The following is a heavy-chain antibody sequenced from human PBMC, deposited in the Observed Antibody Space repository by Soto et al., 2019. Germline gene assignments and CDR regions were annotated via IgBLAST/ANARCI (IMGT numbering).Heavy chain of an antibody. Sequence: QVQLQESGPGLVKPSGTLSLTCVVSGGSISGRNWWSWVRQAPGKGLEWIGEVFHSGDTTYTPSLRSRVTISVDKSKNQFSLKLNSVTAADTAVYYCARLIYDSRLNYFYFDLWGQGALVTVSS. D-gene: IGHD3-22*01. CDR2: VFHSGDT. J-gene: IGHJ4*02. CDR3: ARLIYDSRLNYFYFDL. V-gene: IGHV4-4*02. CDR1: GGSISGRNW.